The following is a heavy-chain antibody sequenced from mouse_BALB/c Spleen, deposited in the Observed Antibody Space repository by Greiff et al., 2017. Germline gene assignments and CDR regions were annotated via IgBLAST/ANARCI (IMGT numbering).Heavy chain of an antibody. D-gene: IGHD2-1*01. CDR2: ISYDGSN. J-gene: IGHJ1*01. CDR3: ARVGGNYRYWYFDV. CDR1: GYSITSGYY. V-gene: IGHV3-6*02. Sequence: EVQLPQSGPGLVKPSQSLSLTCSVTGYSITSGYYWNWIRQFPGNKLEWMGYISYDGSNNYNPSLKIRISITRDTSKNQFFLKLNSVTTEDTATYYCARVGGNYRYWYFDVWGAGTTVTVSS.